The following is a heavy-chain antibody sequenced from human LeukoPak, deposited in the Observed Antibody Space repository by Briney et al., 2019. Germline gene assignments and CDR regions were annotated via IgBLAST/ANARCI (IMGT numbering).Heavy chain of an antibody. Sequence: SETLCLTCTVSGGSISGHFWSWFRQPPGGRLEWIGYTYYSGSTNYNPSLKSRVTISVDTSKNQFSLKLSSVSAADTAVYYCARIRRLGYYDSSGYQKDAYFDYWGQGTLVTVSS. V-gene: IGHV4-59*11. CDR3: ARIRRLGYYDSSGYQKDAYFDY. CDR1: GGSISGHF. CDR2: TYYSGST. J-gene: IGHJ4*02. D-gene: IGHD3-22*01.